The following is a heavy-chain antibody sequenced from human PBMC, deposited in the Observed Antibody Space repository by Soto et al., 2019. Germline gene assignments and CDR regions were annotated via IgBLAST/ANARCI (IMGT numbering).Heavy chain of an antibody. CDR1: GDSVSSNSAA. CDR3: ARDVTIFGVVIIQNNWFDP. CDR2: TYYRSKWYN. J-gene: IGHJ5*02. D-gene: IGHD3-3*01. Sequence: SQTLSLTCAISGDSVSSNSAAWNWIRQSPSRGLEWLGRTYYRSKWYNDYAVSVKSRITINPDTSKNQFSLQLNSVTPEDTAVYYCARDVTIFGVVIIQNNWFDPWGQGTLVTVSS. V-gene: IGHV6-1*01.